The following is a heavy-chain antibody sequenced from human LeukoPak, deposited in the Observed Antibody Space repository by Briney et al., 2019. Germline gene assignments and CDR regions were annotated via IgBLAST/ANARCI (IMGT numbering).Heavy chain of an antibody. J-gene: IGHJ6*03. CDR3: ARYRVGDYYYYYMDV. CDR2: ISAYNGNT. Sequence: GASVKVSCKASGYTFTSYGISWVRQAPGQGLEWMGWISAYNGNTNYAQKLQGRVTMTTDTSTSTAYMELRSLRSDDTAVYYCARYRVGDYYYYYMDVWGKGTTVTVPS. CDR1: GYTFTSYG. V-gene: IGHV1-18*01.